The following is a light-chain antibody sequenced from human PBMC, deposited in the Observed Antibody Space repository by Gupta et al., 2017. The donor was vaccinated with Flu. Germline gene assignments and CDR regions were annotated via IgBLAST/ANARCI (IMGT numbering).Light chain of an antibody. CDR1: SSKIGNNY. CDR2: DNN. CDR3: GTWDSGLSDVV. Sequence: QSVLTQPPSVSAAPGQKVTISCSGSSSKIGNNYVSWYQQLPGTAPKLLIYDNNKRPSEIPDRFSGSKSGTSATLAITGLQSGDEADYYCGTWDSGLSDVVFGGGTKLTVL. J-gene: IGLJ2*01. V-gene: IGLV1-51*01.